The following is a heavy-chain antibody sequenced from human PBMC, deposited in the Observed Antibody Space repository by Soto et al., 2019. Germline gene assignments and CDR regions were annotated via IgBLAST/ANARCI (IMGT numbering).Heavy chain of an antibody. CDR3: ARGRYGDY. CDR1: GYAFTTYG. J-gene: IGHJ4*02. V-gene: IGHV1-18*01. Sequence: HVHLVQSGAEVKKPGASVKVSCRASGYAFTTYGSPWVRQAPGQVLEWMGWISAHNGNTNDAQKLQGRVTVTRDTSTSTAYMELRSLRSDDTAVYYCARGRYGDYWGQGALVTVSS. CDR2: ISAHNGNT. D-gene: IGHD1-1*01.